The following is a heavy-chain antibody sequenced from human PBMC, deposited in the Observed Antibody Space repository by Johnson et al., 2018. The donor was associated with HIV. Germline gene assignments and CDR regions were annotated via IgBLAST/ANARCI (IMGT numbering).Heavy chain of an antibody. Sequence: QVQLVESGGGVVRPGGSLRLSCAASGFTFSSYGMHWVRQAPGKGLEWVAVIWYDGSNKYYADSVKGRFTISRDNSKNTLYLQMSSLRAEDTAVYYCANLQSSDFPYAFDVWGQGTMVTVSS. D-gene: IGHD4-11*01. CDR2: IWYDGSNK. CDR1: GFTFSSYG. J-gene: IGHJ3*01. V-gene: IGHV3-30*02. CDR3: ANLQSSDFPYAFDV.